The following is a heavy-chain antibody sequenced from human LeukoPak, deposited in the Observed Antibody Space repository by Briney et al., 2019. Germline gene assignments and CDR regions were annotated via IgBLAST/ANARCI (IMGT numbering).Heavy chain of an antibody. CDR3: AKDMRGYSGYDLYSYGMDV. D-gene: IGHD5-12*01. J-gene: IGHJ6*02. Sequence: GGSLRLSCAASGFTFSTYWMHWVRQAPGKGLVWVSRINTDDSSTTYADSVKGRFTISRDNAKNTLYLQMNSLRAEDTALYYCAKDMRGYSGYDLYSYGMDVWGQGTTVTVSS. CDR1: GFTFSTYW. V-gene: IGHV3-74*01. CDR2: INTDDSST.